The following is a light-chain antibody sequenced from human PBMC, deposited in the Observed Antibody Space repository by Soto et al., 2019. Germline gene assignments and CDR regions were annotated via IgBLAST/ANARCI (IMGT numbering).Light chain of an antibody. V-gene: IGKV3-20*01. CDR2: GAS. Sequence: EIVLTQSPGTMSISPGERPKLYCRASQSVSNNYLAWYQQKPGQAPRLLIYGASNRATGIPDRFSGSGSGTDFTLTISRLEPEDFAVYYCQQYGRSGTFGQGTKVDIK. J-gene: IGKJ1*01. CDR3: QQYGRSGT. CDR1: QSVSNNY.